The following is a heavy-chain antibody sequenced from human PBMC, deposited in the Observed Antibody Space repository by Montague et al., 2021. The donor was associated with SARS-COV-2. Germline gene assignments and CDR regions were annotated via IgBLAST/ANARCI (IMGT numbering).Heavy chain of an antibody. J-gene: IGHJ3*02. CDR1: GGSITRNYY. Sequence: SETLSLTCTVSGGSITRNYYWGWIRQPPGKGLEWVGNIYYSWTTFINPSLESRVTISVDASKNQFSLNLTSVTAADTAVYYCARPLVRGVPKAFDIWSQGALVIVSS. V-gene: IGHV4-39*01. CDR2: IYYSWTT. D-gene: IGHD3-10*01. CDR3: ARPLVRGVPKAFDI.